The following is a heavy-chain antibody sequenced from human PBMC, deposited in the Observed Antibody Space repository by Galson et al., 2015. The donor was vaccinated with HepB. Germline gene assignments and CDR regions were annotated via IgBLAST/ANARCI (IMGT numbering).Heavy chain of an antibody. CDR3: ARGAFGEIAIAVAGNAYHYGMDV. V-gene: IGHV3-72*01. CDR2: IRNRANSYTT. Sequence: SLRLSCAASGFTFSDHYMDWVRQAPGKGLEWVGRIRNRANSYTTEYAASVKGRFTVSRDNSKNSLYLQMNSLKSEDTAVYYCARGAFGEIAIAVAGNAYHYGMDVWGQGTTVTVSS. CDR1: GFTFSDHY. D-gene: IGHD6-19*01. J-gene: IGHJ6*02.